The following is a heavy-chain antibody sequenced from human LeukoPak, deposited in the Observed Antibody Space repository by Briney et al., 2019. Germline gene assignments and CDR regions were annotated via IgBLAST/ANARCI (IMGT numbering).Heavy chain of an antibody. J-gene: IGHJ5*02. CDR3: ARRLTQYDCFDP. CDR2: TYYRSTWYN. Sequence: SQTLSLTCAISGDSVSSNSVTWNWIKQSPSRGLGWLGRTYYRSTWYNDYAVSVRGRITVNPDTSKNQFSLHLNSVTPEDTAVYYCARRLTQYDCFDPWGQGILVTVSS. CDR1: GDSVSSNSVT. D-gene: IGHD2-2*01. V-gene: IGHV6-1*01.